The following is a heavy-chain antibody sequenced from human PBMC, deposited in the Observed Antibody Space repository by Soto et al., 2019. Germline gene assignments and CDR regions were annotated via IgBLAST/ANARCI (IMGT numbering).Heavy chain of an antibody. D-gene: IGHD3-10*01. CDR2: ISYDGSNK. V-gene: IGHV3-30-3*01. J-gene: IGHJ3*02. CDR3: ARRPGGLPAAFDI. Sequence: QVQLVESGGGVVQPGRSLRLSCAASGFTFSSYAMHWVRQAPGKRLEWVAVISYDGSNKYYADSVKGRFTISRDNSKNTLYLQMNSLRAEDTAVYYCARRPGGLPAAFDIWGQGTMVTVSS. CDR1: GFTFSSYA.